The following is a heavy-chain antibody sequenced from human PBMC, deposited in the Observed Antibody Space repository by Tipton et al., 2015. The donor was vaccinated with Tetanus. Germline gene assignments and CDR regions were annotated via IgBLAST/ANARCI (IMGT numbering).Heavy chain of an antibody. CDR3: AREPPPIYSGSYGGDY. Sequence: QVQLVQSGAEVKKPGASVKVSCKASGYTFTSYGISWVRQAPGQGLEWMGWISAYNGNTNYAQKLQGRVTMTTDTSTSTAYMELRRLRSDDTAVYYGAREPPPIYSGSYGGDYWGQGTLVTVSS. V-gene: IGHV1-18*01. CDR1: GYTFTSYG. D-gene: IGHD1-26*01. J-gene: IGHJ4*02. CDR2: ISAYNGNT.